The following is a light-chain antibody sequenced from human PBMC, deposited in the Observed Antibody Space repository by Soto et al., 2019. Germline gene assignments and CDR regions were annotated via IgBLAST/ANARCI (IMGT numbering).Light chain of an antibody. CDR3: QYYGSSPWT. V-gene: IGKV3-20*01. CDR1: QSVSSNY. CDR2: RAF. J-gene: IGKJ1*01. Sequence: EIVLTQSPGTLSLSPGERGTLSCRASQSVSSNYLAWYQQKPGQAPSLLIYRAFSRATGIPHRFSGSGSGTDFTLTISRLEPEDFAVYYFQYYGSSPWTFGQGTKVEIK.